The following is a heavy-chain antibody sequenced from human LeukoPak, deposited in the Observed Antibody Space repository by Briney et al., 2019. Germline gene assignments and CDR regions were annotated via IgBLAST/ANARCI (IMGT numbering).Heavy chain of an antibody. CDR3: VRGEIGEADY. D-gene: IGHD3-10*01. CDR2: IHHNGET. Sequence: SETLSLTCSVSGYSISRAYYWGWIRQSPGKGLEWIGNIHHNGETLYNPSLKSRLTISVELSKNQFSPKVTSVTAADTALYYCVRGEIGEADYWGQGALVTVSS. CDR1: GYSISRAYY. J-gene: IGHJ4*02. V-gene: IGHV4-38-2*02.